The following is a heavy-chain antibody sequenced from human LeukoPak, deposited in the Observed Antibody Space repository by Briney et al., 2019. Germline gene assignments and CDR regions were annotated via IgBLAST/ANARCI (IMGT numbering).Heavy chain of an antibody. CDR3: AKGAAAAASLFDY. V-gene: IGHV3-9*01. J-gene: IGHJ4*02. CDR1: GFTFDDYA. CDR2: ISWNSGSI. D-gene: IGHD6-13*01. Sequence: GRSLRLSCAASGFTFDDYAMHWVRQAPGKGLEWVSGISWNSGSIGYADSVKGRFTISRDNAKNSLYLQMNSLRAEDTALYYCAKGAAAAASLFDYWGQGTQVTVSS.